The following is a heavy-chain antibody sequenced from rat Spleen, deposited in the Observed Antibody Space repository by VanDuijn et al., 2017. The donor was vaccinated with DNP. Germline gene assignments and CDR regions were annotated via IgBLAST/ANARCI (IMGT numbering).Heavy chain of an antibody. CDR1: GFAFNNYR. CDR2: ITTSGGST. D-gene: IGHD1-5*01. V-gene: IGHV5-31*01. J-gene: IGHJ3*01. CDR3: AREGIGTTWFAY. Sequence: EVELVESGGDLVQPGRSLKLSCVASGFAFNNYRMTWIRQVPGKGLEWIASITTSGGSTYYPDSVKGRFTISRDNAKNTLYLQMNSLRSEDTATYYGAREGIGTTWFAYWGQGTLVTVSS.